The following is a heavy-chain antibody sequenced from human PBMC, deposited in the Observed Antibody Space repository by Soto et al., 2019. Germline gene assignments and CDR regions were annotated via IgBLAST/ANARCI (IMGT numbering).Heavy chain of an antibody. Sequence: VQLVESGGGLVKPGGSLRLSCAASGFTFSDYYMSWIRQAPGKGLEWVSYISSSGSTIYYADSVKGRLTISRDNAKNTLYLQMTSLRAEDTAVYYCARVFSYYDFWSGYYTEVGYFDYWGQGTLVTVSS. CDR1: GFTFSDYY. CDR2: ISSSGSTI. CDR3: ARVFSYYDFWSGYYTEVGYFDY. V-gene: IGHV3-11*01. J-gene: IGHJ4*02. D-gene: IGHD3-3*01.